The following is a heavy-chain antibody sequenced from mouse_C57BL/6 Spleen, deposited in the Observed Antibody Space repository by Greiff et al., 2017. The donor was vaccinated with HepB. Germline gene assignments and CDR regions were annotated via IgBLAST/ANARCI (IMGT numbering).Heavy chain of an antibody. CDR2: IYPRDGST. D-gene: IGHD2-1*01. J-gene: IGHJ3*01. V-gene: IGHV1-85*01. CDR1: GYTFTSYD. Sequence: VKLMESGPELVKPGASVKLSCKASGYTFTSYDINWVKQRPGQGLEWIGWIYPRDGSTKYNEKFKGKATLTVDTSSSTAYMELHSLTSEDSAVYFCARRRGNYYAWFAYWGQGTLVTVSA. CDR3: ARRRGNYYAWFAY.